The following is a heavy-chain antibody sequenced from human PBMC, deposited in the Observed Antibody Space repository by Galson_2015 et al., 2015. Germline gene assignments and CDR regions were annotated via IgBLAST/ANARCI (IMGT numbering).Heavy chain of an antibody. CDR1: AFAFSIYE. D-gene: IGHD6-13*01. V-gene: IGHV3-48*03. J-gene: IGHJ6*03. CDR3: AKTTVAAGSSWYMDA. CDR2: NTSTGDTT. Sequence: SLRLSCAASAFAFSIYEMNWIRQAPGKGLEWVSYNTSTGDTTYYADSVKGRFTVSRDNAKNYLFLQMNSLRAEDTALYYCAKTTVAAGSSWYMDAWGKGTTLTVSS.